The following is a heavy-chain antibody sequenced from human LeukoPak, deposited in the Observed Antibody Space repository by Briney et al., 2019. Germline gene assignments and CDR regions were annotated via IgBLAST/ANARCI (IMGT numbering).Heavy chain of an antibody. Sequence: PGGSLRLSCAASGXTFSRYWMSWVRQAPGKGLEWVGNINQDGSEKSYVDSVKGRFTISRDNAKNSQYLQMNSLRVEDTAVYYCARWGQGFDCWGQGTLVTVSS. CDR2: INQDGSEK. V-gene: IGHV3-7*05. D-gene: IGHD1-26*01. J-gene: IGHJ4*02. CDR1: GXTFSRYW. CDR3: ARWGQGFDC.